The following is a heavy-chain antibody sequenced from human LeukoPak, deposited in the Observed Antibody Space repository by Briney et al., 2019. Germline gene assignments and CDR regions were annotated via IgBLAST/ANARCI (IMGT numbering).Heavy chain of an antibody. CDR1: GYTFTGYY. V-gene: IGHV1-2*02. CDR2: INPNSGGT. J-gene: IGHJ4*02. Sequence: APVKVSCKASGYTFTGYYMHWVRQAPGQGLEWMGWINPNSGGTNYAQKFQGRVTMTRDTSISTAYMELSRLRSDDTAVYYCARNTLWFGELFALDYWGQGTLVTVSS. D-gene: IGHD3-10*01. CDR3: ARNTLWFGELFALDY.